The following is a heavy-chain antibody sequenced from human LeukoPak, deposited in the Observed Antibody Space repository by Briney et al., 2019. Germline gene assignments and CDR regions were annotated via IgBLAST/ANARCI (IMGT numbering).Heavy chain of an antibody. CDR2: ISGDSTYI. V-gene: IGHV3-21*01. J-gene: IGHJ4*02. D-gene: IGHD1-1*01. CDR1: GFTFASYS. Sequence: GGSLRLSCAASGFTFASYSMNWVRQAPGKGLEWVSSISGDSTYIYNAGSVKGRFTISRDNAQASLYLQMISLRADDTAVYYCARVSGRLERQSDLDYWGQGTLVTVSS. CDR3: ARVSGRLERQSDLDY.